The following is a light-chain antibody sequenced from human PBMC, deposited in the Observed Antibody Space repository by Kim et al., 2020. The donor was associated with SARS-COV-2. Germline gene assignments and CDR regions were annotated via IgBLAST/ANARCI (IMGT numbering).Light chain of an antibody. CDR3: QYYGSSPPVT. V-gene: IGKV3-20*01. Sequence: EIVLTQSPASLSLSPGERATLSCRASQSVTGTYLAWYQQRPGQAPRLLMYGASYRDSGIPDRFSGSGSGTDFTLTISRLEPEDFAVYYCQYYGSSPPVTFGQGTRLEIK. CDR2: GAS. J-gene: IGKJ5*01. CDR1: QSVTGTY.